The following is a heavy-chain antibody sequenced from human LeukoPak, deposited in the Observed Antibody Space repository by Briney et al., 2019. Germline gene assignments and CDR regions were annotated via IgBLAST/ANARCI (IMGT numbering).Heavy chain of an antibody. CDR1: GFTFGDYA. V-gene: IGHV3-49*04. J-gene: IGHJ4*02. CDR3: TRDRNTRSYDYVDY. Sequence: GGSLRLSCTASGFTFGDYAMSWVRQAPGKGLEWVGFIRSKAYGGTTEYAASVKGRFTISRDDSKSIAYLQMNSLKTEDTAVYYCTRDRNTRSYDYVDYWGQGTLVTVSS. D-gene: IGHD2-8*01. CDR2: IRSKAYGGTT.